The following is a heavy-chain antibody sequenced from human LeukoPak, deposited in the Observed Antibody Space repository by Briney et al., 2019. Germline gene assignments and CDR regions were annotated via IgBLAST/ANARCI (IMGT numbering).Heavy chain of an antibody. J-gene: IGHJ4*02. CDR2: ISSIGGST. CDR3: VKTTTVALDY. V-gene: IGHV3-64D*09. Sequence: GGSLRLSCSASGFTFSSYPMHWVRQAPGKGLEYVSTISSIGGSTYHADPVKGRFTISRDNSKNTLYLQMSSLRTDDTAVYFCVKTTTVALDYWGQGTLVTVSS. CDR1: GFTFSSYP. D-gene: IGHD4-23*01.